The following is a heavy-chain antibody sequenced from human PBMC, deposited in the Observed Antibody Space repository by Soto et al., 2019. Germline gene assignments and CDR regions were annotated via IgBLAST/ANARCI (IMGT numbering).Heavy chain of an antibody. Sequence: SETLSLTCSVSGDSISNLDYFWAWIRQPPGQALEYIGYIYKSATTYYNPSFESRVAISVDTSKSQFSLNVNSVTAADTAVYFCARGRYCLTGRCFPNWFDSWGQVSLVT. J-gene: IGHJ5*01. CDR2: IYKSATT. V-gene: IGHV4-30-4*01. D-gene: IGHD7-27*01. CDR3: ARGRYCLTGRCFPNWFDS. CDR1: GDSISNLDYF.